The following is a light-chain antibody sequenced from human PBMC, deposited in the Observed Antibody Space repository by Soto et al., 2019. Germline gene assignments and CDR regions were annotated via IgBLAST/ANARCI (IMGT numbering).Light chain of an antibody. J-gene: IGKJ5*01. CDR2: WAS. CDR1: QSVLYSSNKKNY. V-gene: IGKV4-1*01. Sequence: DIVMTQSPDSLAGSLGERATINCKSSQSVLYSSNKKNYLAWYQQKSGQPPKLIIYWASTRESGVPDRFSGSGSATDFTLTISSLQAEDVAVYYCQQYYSLPINFGQGTRLAIK. CDR3: QQYYSLPIN.